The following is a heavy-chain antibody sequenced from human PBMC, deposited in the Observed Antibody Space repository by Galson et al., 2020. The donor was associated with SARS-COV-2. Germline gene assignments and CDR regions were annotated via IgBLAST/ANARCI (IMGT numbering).Heavy chain of an antibody. V-gene: IGHV4-30-2*01. J-gene: IGHJ2*01. CDR2: IYHSGST. Sequence: SETLSLTCAVSGGSISSGGYSWSWIRQPPGKGLEWIGYIYHSGSTYYNPSLKSRVTISVDRSKNQFSLKLSSVTAADTAVHYCARGGGVNWYFDLWGRGTLVTVSS. CDR1: GGSISSGGYS. D-gene: IGHD2-8*01. CDR3: ARGGGVNWYFDL.